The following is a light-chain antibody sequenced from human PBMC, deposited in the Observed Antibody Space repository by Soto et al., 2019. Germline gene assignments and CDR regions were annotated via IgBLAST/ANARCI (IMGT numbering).Light chain of an antibody. V-gene: IGKV3D-15*01. J-gene: IGKJ4*01. CDR3: QQYNNWPLT. CDR1: QGVSSN. CDR2: GAS. Sequence: EILMTQFPATLSVSPGERATLSCRASQGVSSNLAWYRQRPGQAPRLLIYGASTRATGIPARFSGSGSGTEFTLTISSLQSEDFAVYYCQQYNNWPLTFGGGTKVEIK.